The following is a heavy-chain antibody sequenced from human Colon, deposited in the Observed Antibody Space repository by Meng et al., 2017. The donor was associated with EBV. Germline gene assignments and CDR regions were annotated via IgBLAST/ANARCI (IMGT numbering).Heavy chain of an antibody. Sequence: HAPLLGLGPGLVGPSPTLSLTCTVSGGSMSSGNYYWSWIRQPPGKGLEWIGYIHHSGSAYYNPSLKSRVSISVDTSKNQFSLNLNSMTAADTAVYYCASFDHIPRRNYFDYWGQGTLVTVPS. J-gene: IGHJ4*02. CDR1: GGSMSSGNYY. CDR2: IHHSGSA. V-gene: IGHV4-30-4*01. D-gene: IGHD2-21*01. CDR3: ASFDHIPRRNYFDY.